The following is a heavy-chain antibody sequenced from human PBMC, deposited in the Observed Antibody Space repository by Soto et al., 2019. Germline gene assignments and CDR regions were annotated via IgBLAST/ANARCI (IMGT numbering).Heavy chain of an antibody. J-gene: IGHJ4*02. CDR1: RFTFSTYE. D-gene: IGHD2-2*01. CDR3: VRYCSTTLCNGVATRTFDY. Sequence: GGSLRLSCAASRFTFSTYEMNWVRQAPGKGLEWVSYISSSGYTVYYADSVKGRFTISRDNTRNSLYLQMNSLRDEDTALYYCVRYCSTTLCNGVATRTFDYWGQGTLVTVSS. CDR2: ISSSGYTV. V-gene: IGHV3-48*03.